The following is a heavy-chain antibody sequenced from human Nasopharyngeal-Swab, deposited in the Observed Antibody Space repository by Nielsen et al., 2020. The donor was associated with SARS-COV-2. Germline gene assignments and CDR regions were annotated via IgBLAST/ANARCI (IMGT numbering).Heavy chain of an antibody. CDR2: ISSSGSTI. CDR3: AREGENDSSGYFSDAFDI. CDR1: GFTFSSYE. D-gene: IGHD3-22*01. J-gene: IGHJ3*02. V-gene: IGHV3-48*03. Sequence: GESLKISCAASGFTFSSYEMNWVRQAPGKGLEWVSYISSSGSTIYCADSVKGRFTISRDNAKNSLYLQMNSLRAEDTAVYYCAREGENDSSGYFSDAFDIWGQGTMVTVSS.